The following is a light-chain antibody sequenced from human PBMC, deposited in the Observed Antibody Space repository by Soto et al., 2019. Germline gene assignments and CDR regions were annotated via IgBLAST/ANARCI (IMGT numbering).Light chain of an antibody. CDR3: QQSYSTPLT. Sequence: DIQMNQSPSSLSASVGGRVTITCRASQSISSYLNWYQQKPGKAPKLLIYAASSLQSGVPSRFSGSGSGTDFTLTISSLQPEEFATYYCQQSYSTPLTVGGGTKVDIK. J-gene: IGKJ4*01. CDR2: AAS. CDR1: QSISSY. V-gene: IGKV1-39*01.